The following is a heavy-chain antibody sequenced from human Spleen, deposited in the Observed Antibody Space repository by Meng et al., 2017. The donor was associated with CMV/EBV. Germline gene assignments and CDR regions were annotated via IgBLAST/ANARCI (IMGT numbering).Heavy chain of an antibody. D-gene: IGHD6-19*01. Sequence: GESLKISCAASGFSFSDYYMDWVRQAPGKGLEWVANIKQDGSEKYYVDSVKGRFTISRDNAKNSLYLQMNSLRAEDTAVYYCARPREYSSGWDFDYWGQGTLVTVSS. V-gene: IGHV3-7*01. CDR2: IKQDGSEK. CDR1: GFSFSDYY. CDR3: ARPREYSSGWDFDY. J-gene: IGHJ4*02.